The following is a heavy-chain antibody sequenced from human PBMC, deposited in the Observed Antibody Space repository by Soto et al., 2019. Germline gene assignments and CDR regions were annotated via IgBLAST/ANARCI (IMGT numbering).Heavy chain of an antibody. V-gene: IGHV1-69*02. D-gene: IGHD3-3*01. CDR3: ARTDYDFWSGPRYYYMDV. CDR1: GGTFSSYT. J-gene: IGHJ6*03. CDR2: IIPILGIA. Sequence: ASVKVSCKASGGTFSSYTISWVRQAPGQGLEWMGRIIPILGIANYAQKFQGRVTITADKSTSTAYMELSSLRSEDTAVYYCARTDYDFWSGPRYYYMDVWGKGTTVTVSS.